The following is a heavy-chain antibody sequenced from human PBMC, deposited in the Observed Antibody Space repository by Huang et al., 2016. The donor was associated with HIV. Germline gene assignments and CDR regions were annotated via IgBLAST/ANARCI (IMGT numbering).Heavy chain of an antibody. CDR1: GYSFRSYW. D-gene: IGHD6-6*01. Sequence: VQLVQSGAEVKKPGESRKISCKGSGYSFRSYWFAWVRQMPGQVLEWIGFIFPDDSNTTYSPSFEGQVTISADKSSGTAYLQWSSLKASYTAMYYCARRFSSSSGYFDYWGQGSLVTVSS. CDR2: IFPDDSNT. V-gene: IGHV5-51*01. J-gene: IGHJ4*02. CDR3: ARRFSSSSGYFDY.